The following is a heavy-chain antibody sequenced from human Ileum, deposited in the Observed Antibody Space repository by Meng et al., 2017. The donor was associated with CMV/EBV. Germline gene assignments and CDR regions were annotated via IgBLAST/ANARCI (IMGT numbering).Heavy chain of an antibody. CDR2: INPNNGDT. Sequence: QAQLVQSGAEVKKDGASVKVPCKASGYTFTGHYMHWIRQAPGQGLEWMGWINPNNGDTNYAQKFQGRVTMTRDTSISTAYMELSSLRSDDTAVYYCGLHWGSGWYFDLWGRGTLVTVSS. J-gene: IGHJ2*01. V-gene: IGHV1-2*02. CDR1: GYTFTGHY. D-gene: IGHD7-27*01. CDR3: GLHWGSGWYFDL.